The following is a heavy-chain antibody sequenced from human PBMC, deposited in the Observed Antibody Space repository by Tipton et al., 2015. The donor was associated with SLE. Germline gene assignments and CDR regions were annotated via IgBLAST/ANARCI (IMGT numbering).Heavy chain of an antibody. J-gene: IGHJ4*02. D-gene: IGHD6-6*01. CDR3: AREGRREQLALDY. Sequence: TLSLTCTVSGGSISSSSYYWGWIRQPPGKGLEWIGSIYYSGSTYYNPSLKSRVTISVDTSKNQFSLKLSFVTAADTAVYYCAREGRREQLALDYWGQGTLVTVSS. CDR1: GGSISSSSYY. V-gene: IGHV4-39*07. CDR2: IYYSGST.